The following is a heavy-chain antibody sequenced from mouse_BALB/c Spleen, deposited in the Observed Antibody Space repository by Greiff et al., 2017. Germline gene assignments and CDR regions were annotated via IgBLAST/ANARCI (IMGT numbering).Heavy chain of an antibody. Sequence: VQLQQSGAELARPGASVKLSCKASGYTFTSYWMQWVKQRPGQGLEWIGAIYPGDGDTRYTQKFKGKATLTADKSSSTAYMQLSSLASEDSAVYYCARSGYDLAWFAYWGQGTLVTVSA. V-gene: IGHV1-87*01. CDR3: ARSGYDLAWFAY. D-gene: IGHD2-2*01. J-gene: IGHJ3*01. CDR2: IYPGDGDT. CDR1: GYTFTSYW.